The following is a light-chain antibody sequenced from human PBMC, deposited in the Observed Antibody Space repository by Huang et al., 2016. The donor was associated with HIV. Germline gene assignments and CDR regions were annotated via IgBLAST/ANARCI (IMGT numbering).Light chain of an antibody. Sequence: EIVMTQSPVTLSVSPGERAPLSCRASQSVSNNLAGYQQKPGQAPRLLIYGASTRATGIPARFTGSGSGTEFTLTITSLQSEDFAFYYCQQYNNWPLTFGGGTKVEIK. V-gene: IGKV3-15*01. CDR3: QQYNNWPLT. CDR1: QSVSNN. CDR2: GAS. J-gene: IGKJ4*01.